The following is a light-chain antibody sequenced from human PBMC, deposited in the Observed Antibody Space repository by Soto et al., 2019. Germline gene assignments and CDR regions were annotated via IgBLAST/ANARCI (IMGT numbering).Light chain of an antibody. CDR2: EVT. J-gene: IGLJ3*02. V-gene: IGLV2-14*01. Sequence: QSALTQPASVSGSPGQSITISCTGTSSDVGGYNSVSWYQQHPAKAPKLMIYEVTNRPSGVSDRFSGSKSDNTATLTISGLQAEDEADYYCTSFTATNPWVFGGGTKLTVL. CDR1: SSDVGGYNS. CDR3: TSFTATNPWV.